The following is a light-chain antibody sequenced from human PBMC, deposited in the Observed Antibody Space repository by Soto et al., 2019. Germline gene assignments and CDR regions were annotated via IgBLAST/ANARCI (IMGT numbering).Light chain of an antibody. Sequence: EIVLTQSPATLSLSPGERATLSCRASQSVSSYLAWYQQKPGQAPRLPIYDASNRATGIPARFSGSGSGTDFTLTISSLEPEDFAVYYCQQRSNWPPFFGGGTKVDIK. V-gene: IGKV3-11*01. CDR3: QQRSNWPPF. J-gene: IGKJ4*01. CDR2: DAS. CDR1: QSVSSY.